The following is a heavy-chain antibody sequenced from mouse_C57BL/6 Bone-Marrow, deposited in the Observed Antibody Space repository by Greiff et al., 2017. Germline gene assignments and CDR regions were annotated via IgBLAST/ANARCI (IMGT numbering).Heavy chain of an antibody. J-gene: IGHJ3*01. CDR1: GYAFSSSW. CDR2: IYPGDGDT. V-gene: IGHV1-82*01. Sequence: VQLQQSGPELVKPGASVKISCKASGYAFSSSWMNWVKQRPGKGLEWIGRIYPGDGDTNYNGKFKGKATLTADKSSSTAYMQLSSLTSEDSAVYFCARWLLRREGFAYWGQGTLVTVSA. CDR3: ARWLLRREGFAY. D-gene: IGHD2-3*01.